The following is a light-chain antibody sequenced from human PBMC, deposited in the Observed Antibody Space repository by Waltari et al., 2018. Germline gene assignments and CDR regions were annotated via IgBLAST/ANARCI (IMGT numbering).Light chain of an antibody. CDR1: QSVYSSY. Sequence: EIVLTQSPGTLSLSPGERATLSCRTSQSVYSSYLAWYPQKPGQAPRLLIYGASNRATGIPDRFSGSGSGTDFALTISRLEPEDFALYYCQQYGTSPYTFGQGTKLEV. J-gene: IGKJ2*01. V-gene: IGKV3-20*01. CDR3: QQYGTSPYT. CDR2: GAS.